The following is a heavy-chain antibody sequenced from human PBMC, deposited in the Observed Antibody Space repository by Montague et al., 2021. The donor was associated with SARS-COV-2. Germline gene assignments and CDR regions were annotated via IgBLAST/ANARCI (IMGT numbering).Heavy chain of an antibody. D-gene: IGHD3-3*01. V-gene: IGHV4-59*01. J-gene: IGHJ6*02. CDR3: ARESRLKYLEWSGCRYDYYGMDG. CDR2: ISSSGTT. CDR1: GGSIGAYY. Sequence: SETLSLTCTVSGGSIGAYYWSWIRQPPGKGPEWIAYISSSGTTNYNPSLKSRITVSVDTSRNQLSLKLSSVTAADSAVYYCARESRLKYLEWSGCRYDYYGMDGWGQGTTVTVSS.